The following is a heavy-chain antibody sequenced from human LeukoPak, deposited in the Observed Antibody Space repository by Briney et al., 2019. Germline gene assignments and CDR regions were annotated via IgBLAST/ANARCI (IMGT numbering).Heavy chain of an antibody. CDR3: AKPSSDEYGIFDY. J-gene: IGHJ4*02. CDR2: IWYDGSNK. V-gene: IGHV3-30*02. CDR1: GFTFSSYG. D-gene: IGHD4-17*01. Sequence: GGSLRLSCATSGFTFSSYGMHWVRQAPGKGLEWVAVIWYDGSNKYYADSVKGRFTISRDNSKNTLYLQMNSLRTEDAAVYYCAKPSSDEYGIFDYWGQGALVTVSS.